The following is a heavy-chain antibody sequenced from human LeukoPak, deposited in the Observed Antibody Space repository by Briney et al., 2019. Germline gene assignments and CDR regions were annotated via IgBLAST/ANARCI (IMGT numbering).Heavy chain of an antibody. Sequence: PGRSLRLSCAASGFTFDDYAMHWVRQAPGKGLEWVSGISWNSGSIGYADSVKGRFTISRDNAKNSLYLQMNSLRAEDMALYYCAREGRRITIFGVESRQYYMDVWGKGTTVTVSS. CDR2: ISWNSGSI. CDR1: GFTFDDYA. J-gene: IGHJ6*03. CDR3: AREGRRITIFGVESRQYYMDV. V-gene: IGHV3-9*03. D-gene: IGHD3-3*01.